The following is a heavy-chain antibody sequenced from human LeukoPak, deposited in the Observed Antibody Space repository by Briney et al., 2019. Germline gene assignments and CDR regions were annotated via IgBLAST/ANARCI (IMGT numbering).Heavy chain of an antibody. Sequence: ASVKVSCKASGYTFTSYDINWVRQATGQGLEWMGWMNPNRGNTGYAQKFQGRVTMTRNTSISTAYMELSSLRSEDTAVYYCARGHSYNWNPDYWGQGTLVTVSS. J-gene: IGHJ4*02. V-gene: IGHV1-8*01. CDR1: GYTFTSYD. CDR3: ARGHSYNWNPDY. D-gene: IGHD1-20*01. CDR2: MNPNRGNT.